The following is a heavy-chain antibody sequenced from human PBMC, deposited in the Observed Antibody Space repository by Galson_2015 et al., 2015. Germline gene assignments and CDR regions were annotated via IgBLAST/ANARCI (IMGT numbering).Heavy chain of an antibody. J-gene: IGHJ3*02. CDR2: ISGSGGST. CDR3: AKRFSVGRGLTPDALDI. V-gene: IGHV3-23*01. D-gene: IGHD3-10*01. Sequence: SLRLSCAASGFSLNNYAVSWVRQTPGKGLEWVSGISGSGGSTDYADSVRGRFTISRDNSKNTLYLQTNSLRAEDTAIYYCAKRFSVGRGLTPDALDIWGQGTMVIVSS. CDR1: GFSLNNYA.